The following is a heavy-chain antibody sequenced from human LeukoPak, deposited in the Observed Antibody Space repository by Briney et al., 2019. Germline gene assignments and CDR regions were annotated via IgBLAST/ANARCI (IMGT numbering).Heavy chain of an antibody. D-gene: IGHD1-14*01. V-gene: IGHV1-2*02. J-gene: IGHJ4*02. CDR1: GYTFTAYF. CDR2: INPNIGAT. CDR3: ARGQLTDDLDY. Sequence: ASVRVSCKASGYTFTAYFMHWVRQAPGQGLEWIGWINPNIGATKYARKLQGRVTMTRDTSTSTAYMEVSRLRSDDTAVYYCARGQLTDDLDYWGQGTLVTVSS.